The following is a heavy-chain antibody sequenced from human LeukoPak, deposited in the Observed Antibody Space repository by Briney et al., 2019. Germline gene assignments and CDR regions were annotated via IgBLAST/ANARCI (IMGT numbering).Heavy chain of an antibody. CDR3: VRDGVGAPPFDY. CDR2: IKGDGSSI. Sequence: GGSLRLSCAASGFTFSNHWMHRVRQTPGKGLVWVSRIKGDGSSISHADSVKGRFTISRDNAKNTLDLQMNNLRVKDTAVYYCVRDGVGAPPFDYWGEGVLVTVSS. CDR1: GFTFSNHW. J-gene: IGHJ4*02. V-gene: IGHV3-74*01. D-gene: IGHD1-26*01.